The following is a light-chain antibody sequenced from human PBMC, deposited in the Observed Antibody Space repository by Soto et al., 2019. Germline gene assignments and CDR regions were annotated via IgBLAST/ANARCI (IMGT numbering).Light chain of an antibody. CDR2: GAS. Sequence: IVLPQSPATLSLSPGERATLSCRASQSVSSSYLAWYQQKPGQAPRLLIYGASSRATGIPDRFSGSESGTEFTLTISSLQPDDFATYYCQQYKTFWTFGQGTKVDIK. CDR1: QSVSSSY. J-gene: IGKJ1*01. CDR3: QQYKTFWT. V-gene: IGKV3-20*01.